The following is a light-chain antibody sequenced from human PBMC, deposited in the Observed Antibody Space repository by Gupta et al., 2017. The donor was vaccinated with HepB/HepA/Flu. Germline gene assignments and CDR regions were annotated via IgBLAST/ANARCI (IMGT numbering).Light chain of an antibody. J-gene: IGKJ4*02. CDR3: PQYNECPRT. CDR1: QSVRST. CDR2: DAP. Sequence: EVGLTQSPASLSVQRGERVTLAGRASQSVRSTLAWYQKKPGQAPSLLNYDAPTRATGIPARFSGSGSGTDSTLTISSLQAEDVAVYSWPQYNECPRTFGGGTKVEIK. V-gene: IGKV3-15*01.